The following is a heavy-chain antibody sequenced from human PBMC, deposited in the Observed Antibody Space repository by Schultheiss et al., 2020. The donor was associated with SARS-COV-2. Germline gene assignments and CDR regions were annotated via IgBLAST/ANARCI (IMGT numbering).Heavy chain of an antibody. CDR2: IYHSGST. V-gene: IGHV4-38-2*01. CDR3: VRTSAAYSGYDSYYFDY. CDR1: GYSISSGYY. D-gene: IGHD5-12*01. Sequence: SQTLSLTCAVSGYSISSGYYWGWIRQPPGKGLEWIGSIYHSGSTYYNPSLKSRVTISVDTSKNQFSLKLSSMTAADTAVYYCVRTSAAYSGYDSYYFDYWGQGTLVTVSS. J-gene: IGHJ4*02.